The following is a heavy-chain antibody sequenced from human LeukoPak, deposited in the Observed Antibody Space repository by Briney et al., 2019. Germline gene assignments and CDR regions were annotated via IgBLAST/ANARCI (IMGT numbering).Heavy chain of an antibody. D-gene: IGHD3-10*01. CDR1: GYTFTSYD. Sequence: GASVKVSCKASGYTFTSYDINWVRQATGQGLEWMGWMNPNSGNTGYAQKFQGRVTMTRNTSISTAYMELSSLRSEDTAVYYCATGWYYGSVPYPSPRTLDYWGQGTLVTVSS. CDR3: ATGWYYGSVPYPSPRTLDY. V-gene: IGHV1-8*01. J-gene: IGHJ4*02. CDR2: MNPNSGNT.